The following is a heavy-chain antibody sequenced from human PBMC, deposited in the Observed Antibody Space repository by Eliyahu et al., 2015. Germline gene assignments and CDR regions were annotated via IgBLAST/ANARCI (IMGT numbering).Heavy chain of an antibody. CDR2: IFHSGST. V-gene: IGHV4-30-2*01. CDR1: XDSIXSGGXX. CDR3: ARSVVIFGVASNQYYFDH. D-gene: IGHD3-3*01. J-gene: IGHJ4*02. Sequence: QLQLQESGSGLVKPSQTLSLTCTVSXDSIXSGGXXWGWIRRPPGKGLEWIGYIFHSGSTSYNPSLKSRVTISVDRSKNHFSLNLGSVTAADTAVYYCARSVVIFGVASNQYYFDHWGQGTLVTVSS.